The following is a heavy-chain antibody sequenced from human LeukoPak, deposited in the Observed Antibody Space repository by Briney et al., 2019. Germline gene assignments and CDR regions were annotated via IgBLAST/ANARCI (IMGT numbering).Heavy chain of an antibody. D-gene: IGHD6-13*01. J-gene: IGHJ4*02. CDR3: ARTQYSYSWSICY. V-gene: IGHV4-34*01. Sequence: SETLSLTCAVYGVTVSGYYWSWIRQPPGKGLEWIGEINHSGSTNYNPSLKSRVTISVDTSKNQFSLKLSSVTAADTAVYYCARTQYSYSWSICYWGKVTLVTVSS. CDR2: INHSGST. CDR1: GVTVSGYY.